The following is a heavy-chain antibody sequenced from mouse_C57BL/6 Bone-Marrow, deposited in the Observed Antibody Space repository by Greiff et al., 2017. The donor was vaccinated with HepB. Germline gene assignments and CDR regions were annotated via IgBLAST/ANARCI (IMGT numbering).Heavy chain of an antibody. CDR3: AREGLGRDWFAY. CDR2: IDPSDSYT. J-gene: IGHJ3*01. V-gene: IGHV1-69*01. CDR1: GYTFTSYW. D-gene: IGHD2-4*01. Sequence: QVQLQQPGAELVMPGASVKLSCKASGYTFTSYWMHWVKLRPGQGLEWIGEIDPSDSYTNYNQKFKGKSTLTVDKSSSTAYMQLSSLTSEDSAVYYCAREGLGRDWFAYWGQGTLVTVSA.